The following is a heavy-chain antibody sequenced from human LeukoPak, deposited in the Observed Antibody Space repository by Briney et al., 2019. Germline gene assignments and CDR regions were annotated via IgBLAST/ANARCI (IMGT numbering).Heavy chain of an antibody. CDR3: ARETLDIGGDYGWYFDL. CDR2: IGTVGDT. V-gene: IGHV3-13*01. CDR1: GFTFSIYD. J-gene: IGHJ2*01. D-gene: IGHD1-26*01. Sequence: GGSLRLSCAASGFTFSIYDMRWVRQATGKGLEWVSAIGTVGDTYYPGSVKGRFTISRENAKNSLYLQMNSLRDGDTAVYYCARETLDIGGDYGWYFDLWGRGTLVTVSS.